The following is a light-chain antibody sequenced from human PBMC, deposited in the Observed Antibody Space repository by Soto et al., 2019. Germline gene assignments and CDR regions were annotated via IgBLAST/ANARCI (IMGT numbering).Light chain of an antibody. J-gene: IGKJ2*01. CDR3: QQIYSTPYT. CDR1: QSISTY. CDR2: AAS. V-gene: IGKV1-39*01. Sequence: DIQMTQSPSSLSASVGDRVTITCRASQSISTYLNWYQKKPGKAPKLLIYAASSLQSGVPSRFSDSGSGTDFTLTISSLQPEDFATYYCQQIYSTPYTFGQRTKLEIK.